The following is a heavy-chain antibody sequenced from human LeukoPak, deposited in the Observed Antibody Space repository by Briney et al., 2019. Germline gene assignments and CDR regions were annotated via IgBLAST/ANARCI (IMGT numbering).Heavy chain of an antibody. D-gene: IGHD2-2*01. CDR3: ARWYCSSTSCYYDY. CDR2: IYSIGTT. Sequence: GGSLRLSCAASGLTVSSNYMSWVRQAPGKGLEWVTVIYSIGTTYYTDSVKGRFTISRDNSKNTLYLQMNSLRAEDTAVYYCARWYCSSTSCYYDYWGQGTTVTVSS. J-gene: IGHJ4*03. CDR1: GLTVSSNY. V-gene: IGHV3-53*01.